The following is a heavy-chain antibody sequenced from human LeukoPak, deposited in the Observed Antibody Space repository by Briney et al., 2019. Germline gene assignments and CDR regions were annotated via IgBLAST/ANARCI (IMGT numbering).Heavy chain of an antibody. Sequence: GGSLRLSCAAFDFAFSQYAIHWVRQAPGKGLQWVAVVSYDGRKKYYADSVKGRFTISRDNSENIMYLQMNSVRAEDTAVYYGERVGGDGANSLFDVWGQGKKVTVSS. CDR2: VSYDGRKK. CDR1: DFAFSQYA. V-gene: IGHV3-30*04. CDR3: ERVGGDGANSLFDV. J-gene: IGHJ3*01. D-gene: IGHD3-10*01.